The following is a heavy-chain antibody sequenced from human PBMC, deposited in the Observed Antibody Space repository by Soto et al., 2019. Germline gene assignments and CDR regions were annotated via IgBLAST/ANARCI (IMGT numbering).Heavy chain of an antibody. D-gene: IGHD3-3*01. CDR3: AKDLADFWSGSHYGMDV. CDR2: ISYDGSNK. CDR1: GFTFSSYG. J-gene: IGHJ6*02. Sequence: GGSLRLSCAASGFTFSSYGMHGVRQAPGKGLEWVAVISYDGSNKYYADSVKGRFTISRDNSKNTLYLQMNSLRAEDTAVYYCAKDLADFWSGSHYGMDVWGQGTTVTVSS. V-gene: IGHV3-30*18.